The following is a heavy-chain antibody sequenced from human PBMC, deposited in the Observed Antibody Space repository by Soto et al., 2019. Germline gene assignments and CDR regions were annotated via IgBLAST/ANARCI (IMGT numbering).Heavy chain of an antibody. CDR2: IYHSGST. V-gene: IGHV4-4*02. J-gene: IGHJ4*02. CDR1: GGSISSSNW. CDR3: ALLAVAGSGGNRFVFDY. D-gene: IGHD6-19*01. Sequence: QVQLQESGPGLVKPSGTLSLTCAVSGGSISSSNWWSWVRQPPGKGLEWIGEIYHSGSTNYNPSLKSRVTISVDKSKNQFSLKRSSVTAADTAVYYCALLAVAGSGGNRFVFDYWGQGTLVTVSS.